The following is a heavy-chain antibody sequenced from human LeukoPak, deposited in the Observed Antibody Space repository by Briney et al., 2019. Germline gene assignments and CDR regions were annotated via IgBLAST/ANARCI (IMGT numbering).Heavy chain of an antibody. CDR2: ISSNGGST. CDR3: VKVGYSSLGYYYYGMDV. J-gene: IGHJ6*02. Sequence: GGSLRLSCSASGFTFSSYAMHWVRQAPGKGLEYVSAISSNGGSTYYADSVKGRFTISRDNSKNTLYLQMSSLRAEDAAVYYCVKVGYSSLGYYYYGMDVWGQGTTVTVSS. D-gene: IGHD6-13*01. V-gene: IGHV3-64D*06. CDR1: GFTFSSYA.